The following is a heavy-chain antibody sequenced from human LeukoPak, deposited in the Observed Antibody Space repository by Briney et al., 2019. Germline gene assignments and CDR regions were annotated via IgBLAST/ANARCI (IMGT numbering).Heavy chain of an antibody. CDR2: INSDGSST. Sequence: GGSLRLSGAASGFTFSSYWMHWVRQAPGKGLVWVSRINSDGSSTSYADSVKGRFTISRDNAKNTLYLQMNSLRAEDTAVYYCAKAANWGSFDYWGQGTLVTVSS. CDR1: GFTFSSYW. CDR3: AKAANWGSFDY. J-gene: IGHJ4*02. D-gene: IGHD7-27*01. V-gene: IGHV3-74*01.